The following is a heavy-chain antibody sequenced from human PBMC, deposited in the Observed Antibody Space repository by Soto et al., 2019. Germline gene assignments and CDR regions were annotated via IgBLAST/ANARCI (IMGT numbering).Heavy chain of an antibody. J-gene: IGHJ3*02. CDR2: IEQDGSEK. CDR1: GFTFSSYW. CDR3: ARVRGYSGYDSDAFDI. Sequence: GGSLRLSCAASGFTFSSYWMSWVRQAPGKGLEWVANIEQDGSEKYYVDSVKGRFTISRDNAKNSLYLQMNSLRAEDTAVYYCARVRGYSGYDSDAFDIWGQGTMVTVSS. D-gene: IGHD5-12*01. V-gene: IGHV3-7*03.